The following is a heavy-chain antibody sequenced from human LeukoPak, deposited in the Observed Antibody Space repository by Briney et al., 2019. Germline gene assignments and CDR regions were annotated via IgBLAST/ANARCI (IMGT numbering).Heavy chain of an antibody. J-gene: IGHJ4*02. CDR1: GFTFSSYW. CDR2: IKQDGSEK. D-gene: IGHD4-17*01. V-gene: IGHV3-7*01. Sequence: GGSLRLSCAASGFTFSSYWMSWVRQAPGKGLEWVANIKQDGSEKYYVASVKGRFTISRDNAKNSLYLQMNSLRAEDTAVYYCARGGRDYGDYYFDYWGQGTLVTVSS. CDR3: ARGGRDYGDYYFDY.